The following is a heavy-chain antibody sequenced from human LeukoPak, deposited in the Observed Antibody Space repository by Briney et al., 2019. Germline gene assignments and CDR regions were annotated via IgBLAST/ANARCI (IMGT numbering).Heavy chain of an antibody. CDR2: TYTGGNS. Sequence: GGSLRLSCAASGFTFSSYGMHWVRQAPGKGLEWVSVTYTGGNSYYADSVKGRFIISRDISKNTLSLQMNSLRAEDSALYYCARGGRGSAAVVAPRSFDIWGQGTMVTVSS. CDR3: ARGGRGSAAVVAPRSFDI. D-gene: IGHD3-22*01. V-gene: IGHV3-53*01. J-gene: IGHJ3*02. CDR1: GFTFSSYG.